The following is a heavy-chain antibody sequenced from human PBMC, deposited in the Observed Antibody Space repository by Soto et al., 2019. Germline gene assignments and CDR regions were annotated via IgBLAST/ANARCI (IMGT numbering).Heavy chain of an antibody. CDR2: IYHSGST. D-gene: IGHD4-17*01. CDR3: ARDNHGDDYFDY. Sequence: SETLSLTCAVSGGSISSGGYSWSWIRQPPGKGLEWIGYIYHSGSTYYNPSLKSRVTISVDRSKNQFSLKLSSVTAADTAVYYCARDNHGDDYFDYWGQGTLVTVSS. V-gene: IGHV4-30-2*01. CDR1: GGSISSGGYS. J-gene: IGHJ4*02.